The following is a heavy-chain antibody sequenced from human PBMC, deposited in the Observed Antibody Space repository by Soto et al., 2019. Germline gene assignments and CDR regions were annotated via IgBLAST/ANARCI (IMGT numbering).Heavy chain of an antibody. CDR1: GFTFSSYA. Sequence: PGGSLRLSCVASGFTFSSYAMNWVRQAPGKGLEWVSVISGSGGSTYYADSVKGRFTISRDNSKNTLYLQMNSLRAEDTAVYYCAKDQDVDIVATIEYYYYGMDVWGQGTTVTVSS. CDR2: ISGSGGST. J-gene: IGHJ6*02. V-gene: IGHV3-23*01. CDR3: AKDQDVDIVATIEYYYYGMDV. D-gene: IGHD5-12*01.